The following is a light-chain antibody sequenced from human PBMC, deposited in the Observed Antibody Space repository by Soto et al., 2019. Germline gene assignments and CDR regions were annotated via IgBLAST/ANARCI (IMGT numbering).Light chain of an antibody. CDR2: AAS. J-gene: IGKJ4*01. CDR3: QQSYSTPLT. V-gene: IGKV1-39*01. CDR1: ETINSY. Sequence: DIQMTQSPSSLSASVGDNVTITCRASETINSYLNWYQQKPGKAPKLLIYAASSFQSGVPSRFSGSGSGTDFTLTISSLQPEDFATFYCQQSYSTPLTFGGGTKVDIK.